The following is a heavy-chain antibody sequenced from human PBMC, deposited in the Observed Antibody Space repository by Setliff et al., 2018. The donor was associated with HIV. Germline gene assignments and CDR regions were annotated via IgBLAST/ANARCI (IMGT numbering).Heavy chain of an antibody. D-gene: IGHD4-17*01. CDR2: ISANSGSP. CDR3: ARGLYGDYGGDLNWLDP. CDR1: GYNFENYA. J-gene: IGHJ5*02. V-gene: IGHV7-4-1*02. Sequence: GASVKVSCKTSGYNFENYAINWVRQAPGQGLEWMGWISANSGSPTYAQAFTGRFLFSVDTAVATAYLQINDLKTEDTAVYFCARGLYGDYGGDLNWLDPWGHGTRVTVSS.